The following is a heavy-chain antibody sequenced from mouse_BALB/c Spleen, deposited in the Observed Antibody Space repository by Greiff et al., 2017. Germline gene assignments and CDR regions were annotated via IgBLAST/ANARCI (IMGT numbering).Heavy chain of an antibody. CDR1: GYTFTSYW. CDR2: INPSTGYT. Sequence: QVQLKESGAELAKPGASVKMSCKASGYTFTSYWMHWVKQRPGQGLEWIGYINPSTGYTEYNQKFKDKATLTADKSSSTAYMQLSSLTSEDSAVYYCGDIGNYGWFAYWGQGTLVTVSA. CDR3: GDIGNYGWFAY. D-gene: IGHD2-1*01. V-gene: IGHV1-7*01. J-gene: IGHJ3*01.